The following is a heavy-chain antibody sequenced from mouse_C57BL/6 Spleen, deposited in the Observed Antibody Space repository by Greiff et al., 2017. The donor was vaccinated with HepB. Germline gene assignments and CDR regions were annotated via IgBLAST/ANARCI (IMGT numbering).Heavy chain of an antibody. CDR3: ARDGGDYGSLDY. CDR2: ISDGGSYT. V-gene: IGHV5-4*01. J-gene: IGHJ2*01. Sequence: EVHLVESGGGLVKPGGSLNLSCAASGFTFSSYAMSWVRQTPEKRLEWVATISDGGSYTYYPDNVKGRFTISRDNAKNNLYLQMSHLKSEDTAMYYCARDGGDYGSLDYWGQGTTLTVSS. CDR1: GFTFSSYA. D-gene: IGHD1-1*01.